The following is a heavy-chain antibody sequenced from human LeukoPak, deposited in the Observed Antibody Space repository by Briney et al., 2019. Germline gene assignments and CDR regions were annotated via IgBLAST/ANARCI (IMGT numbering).Heavy chain of an antibody. Sequence: PGGSLRLSCAASGFTFSSYSMNWVRQAPGKGLEWVSSISSSSSYIYYADSVKGRFTISRDNAKNSLYLQMNSLRAEDTAVYYCARDIGGFGSSNWYSYYGMDVWGQGTTVTVSS. D-gene: IGHD6-13*01. CDR1: GFTFSSYS. CDR2: ISSSSSYI. V-gene: IGHV3-21*01. CDR3: ARDIGGFGSSNWYSYYGMDV. J-gene: IGHJ6*02.